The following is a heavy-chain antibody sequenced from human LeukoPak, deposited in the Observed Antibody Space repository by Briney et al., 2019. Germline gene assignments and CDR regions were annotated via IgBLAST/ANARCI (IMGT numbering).Heavy chain of an antibody. J-gene: IGHJ3*02. CDR3: ARVGSSPIPFDI. CDR1: GFTFSSYS. CDR2: ISSSSSYI. D-gene: IGHD2-2*02. Sequence: SGGSLRLSSAASGFTFSSYSMNCVRQAPGKGLEWVSSISSSSSYIYYADSVKGRFTISRDNAKKSLYLQMNSLRAEDTAVYYCARVGSSPIPFDIWGQGTMVTVSS. V-gene: IGHV3-21*01.